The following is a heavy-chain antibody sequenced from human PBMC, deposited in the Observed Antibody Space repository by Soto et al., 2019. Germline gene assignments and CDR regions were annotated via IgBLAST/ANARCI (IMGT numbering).Heavy chain of an antibody. CDR2: ISSSSSYI. Sequence: GGSLRLSCAASGFTFSSYSMNWVRQAPGKGLEWVSSISSSSSYIYYADSVKGRFTISRDNAKNSLYLQMNSLRAEDTAVYYCARGGGYCSSTSCYYYYYGMDVWGQGTTVTVSS. D-gene: IGHD2-2*01. V-gene: IGHV3-21*01. CDR1: GFTFSSYS. CDR3: ARGGGYCSSTSCYYYYYGMDV. J-gene: IGHJ6*02.